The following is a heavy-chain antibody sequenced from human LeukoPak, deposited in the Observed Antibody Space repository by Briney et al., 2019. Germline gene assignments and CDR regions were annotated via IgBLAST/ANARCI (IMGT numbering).Heavy chain of an antibody. CDR2: ISGSGGST. J-gene: IGHJ5*02. Sequence: PGGSLRLSCAASGFTFSSYAMSWVRQAPGKGLEWVLGISGSGGSTFYADSVKGRLTISRDNSKNTLYLQMHSLRAEDTAVYYCARTLQEWELYNWFDPWGQGTLVTVSS. D-gene: IGHD1-26*01. CDR1: GFTFSSYA. V-gene: IGHV3-23*01. CDR3: ARTLQEWELYNWFDP.